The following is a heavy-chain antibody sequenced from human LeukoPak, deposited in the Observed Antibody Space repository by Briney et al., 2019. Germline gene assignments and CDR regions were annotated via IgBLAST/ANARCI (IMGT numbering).Heavy chain of an antibody. CDR2: MNPNSGNT. CDR3: ARGRMVRGVTWWFDP. J-gene: IGHJ5*02. CDR1: GYTFTSYD. V-gene: IGHV1-8*01. D-gene: IGHD3-10*01. Sequence: ASVKVSCKASGYTFTSYDINWVRQATGQGLEWMGWMNPNSGNTGYAPKFQGRVTMTRNTSISTAYMELSSLRSEDTAVYYCARGRMVRGVTWWFDPWGQGTLVTVSS.